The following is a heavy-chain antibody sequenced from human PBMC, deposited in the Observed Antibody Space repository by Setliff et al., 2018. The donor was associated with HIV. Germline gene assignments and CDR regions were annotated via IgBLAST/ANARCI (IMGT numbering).Heavy chain of an antibody. V-gene: IGHV3-23*01. CDR1: GFTLKNHV. Sequence: GGSLRLSCAASGFTLKNHVLTWVRQAPGKGLEWVSSISGRGGGTYYADSVKGRFTVSRDNSGSTLYLQLNSLRADDTAVYYCARGRNGGLFTLLVVLDYWGQGTPVTVSS. CDR3: ARGRNGGLFTLLVVLDY. CDR2: ISGRGGGT. J-gene: IGHJ4*02. D-gene: IGHD2-2*01.